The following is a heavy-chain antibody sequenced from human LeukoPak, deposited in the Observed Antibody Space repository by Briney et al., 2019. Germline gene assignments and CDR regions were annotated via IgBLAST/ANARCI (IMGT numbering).Heavy chain of an antibody. CDR3: ARSDAWFLDY. Sequence: SETLSLTCTVSGGSISSGGYYWSWIRQHPGKGLEWIGYIYYSGSTYYNPSLKSRVTLSVDTSKNQLSLNLNSVTAADTAVYYCARSDAWFLDYWGQGALVTVSS. J-gene: IGHJ4*02. D-gene: IGHD3-9*01. V-gene: IGHV4-31*03. CDR2: IYYSGST. CDR1: GGSISSGGYY.